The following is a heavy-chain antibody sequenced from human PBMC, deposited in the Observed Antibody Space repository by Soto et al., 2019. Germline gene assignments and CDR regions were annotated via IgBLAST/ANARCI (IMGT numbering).Heavy chain of an antibody. D-gene: IGHD4-17*01. CDR2: MNPNSGNT. Sequence: QVQLVQSGAEVKKPGASVKVSCKASGYTFTRYDINWVRQATGQGLEYLGWMNPNSGNTGYVQKFQGRVTMTSDTAISTAYMELSSLRSEDSAVYFCARGIKYGAYWGWFDPWGQGTLVTVSS. V-gene: IGHV1-8*01. J-gene: IGHJ5*02. CDR3: ARGIKYGAYWGWFDP. CDR1: GYTFTRYD.